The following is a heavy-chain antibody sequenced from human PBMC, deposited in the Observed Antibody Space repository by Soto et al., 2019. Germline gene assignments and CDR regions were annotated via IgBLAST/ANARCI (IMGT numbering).Heavy chain of an antibody. Sequence: QVQLQESGPGLVKPSETLSLTCTVSGGSISSYYWSWIRQPPGKGLEWIGYIYYSGSTNYNPSLKSRVTISVDTSKNQFSLKLRSVTAADTAVYYCARENTAMVDYWGQGTLVTVSS. D-gene: IGHD5-18*01. CDR3: ARENTAMVDY. J-gene: IGHJ4*02. CDR2: IYYSGST. CDR1: GGSISSYY. V-gene: IGHV4-59*01.